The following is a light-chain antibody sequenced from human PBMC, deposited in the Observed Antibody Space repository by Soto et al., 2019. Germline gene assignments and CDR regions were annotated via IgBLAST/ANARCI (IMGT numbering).Light chain of an antibody. CDR1: QSVAANY. Sequence: EIVLTQSPGTLSLSPGERATLSCRASQSVAANYLAWYQQKRGRAPRLLIYGASTRATGIPDRFSGSGSGTEFTLTISSLQSEDFAVYYCQQYNSWPPITFGQGTRLEIK. J-gene: IGKJ5*01. V-gene: IGKV3-15*01. CDR3: QQYNSWPPIT. CDR2: GAS.